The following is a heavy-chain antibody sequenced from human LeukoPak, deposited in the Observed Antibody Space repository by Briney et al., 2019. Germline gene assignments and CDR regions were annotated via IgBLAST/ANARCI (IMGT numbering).Heavy chain of an antibody. CDR1: GGTFSSYA. J-gene: IGHJ5*02. CDR3: ARGHGDYGDWFDP. D-gene: IGHD4-17*01. Sequence: SVKVSRKASGGTFSSYAISWVRQAPGQGLEWMEGIIPIFGTANYAQKFQGRVTITADESTSTAYMELSSLGSEDTAVYYCARGHGDYGDWFDPWGQGTLVTVSS. CDR2: IIPIFGTA. V-gene: IGHV1-69*13.